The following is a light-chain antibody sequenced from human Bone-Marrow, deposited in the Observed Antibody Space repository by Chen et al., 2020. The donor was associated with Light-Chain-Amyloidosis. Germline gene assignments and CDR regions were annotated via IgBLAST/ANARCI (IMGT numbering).Light chain of an antibody. Sequence: NFMRTQPHSVSESPGKTVIISCTRSSGSIATNYVQWYQQRPGSSRTTVIYEDDQRPSGVPDRFSGSIARSSNSASLCVSGLKTEDDYHYYSPSYQGSCQGVFGGGTKLTVL. CDR1: SGSIATNY. J-gene: IGLJ3*02. V-gene: IGLV6-57*01. CDR2: EDD. CDR3: PSYQGSCQGV.